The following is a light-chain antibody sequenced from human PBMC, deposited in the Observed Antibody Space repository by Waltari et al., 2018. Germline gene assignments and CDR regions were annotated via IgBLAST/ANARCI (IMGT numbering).Light chain of an antibody. V-gene: IGLV2-8*01. CDR2: AVS. Sequence: QSALTQPPSASGSPGQSVTISRTGTSSDVGGYNYVSWYQQHPGKAPKLMIYAVSKRPSGVPDRFSGSKSGNTASLTVSGLQAEDEADYYCSSYAGSNNLGVFGTGTKVTVL. CDR1: SSDVGGYNY. CDR3: SSYAGSNNLGV. J-gene: IGLJ1*01.